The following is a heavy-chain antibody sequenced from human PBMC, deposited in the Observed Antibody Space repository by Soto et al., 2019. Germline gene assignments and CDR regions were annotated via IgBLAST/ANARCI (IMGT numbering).Heavy chain of an antibody. D-gene: IGHD3-3*01. CDR1: GSTFSSYG. CDR3: AKDYRRITIFGVVMTYYYYYGMDV. Sequence: GGSLRLSCAASGSTFSSYGMHWVRQAPGKGLEWVAVISYDGSNKYYADSVKGRFTISRDNSKNTLYLQMNSLRAEDTAVYYCAKDYRRITIFGVVMTYYYYYGMDVWGQGTTVTVS. V-gene: IGHV3-30*18. CDR2: ISYDGSNK. J-gene: IGHJ6*02.